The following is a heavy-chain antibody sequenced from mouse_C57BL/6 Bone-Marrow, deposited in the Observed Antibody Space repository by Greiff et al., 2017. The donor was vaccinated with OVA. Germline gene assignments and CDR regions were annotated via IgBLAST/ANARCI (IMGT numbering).Heavy chain of an antibody. CDR2: ISSGSSTI. CDR1: GFTFSDYG. Sequence: EVQRVESGGGLVKPGGSLKLSCAASGFTFSDYGMHWVRQAPEKGLEWVAYISSGSSTIYYADTVKGRFTISRDNAKNTLFLQMTSLRSEDTAMYYCARGGYGNPYYAMDYWGQGTSVTVSS. V-gene: IGHV5-17*01. CDR3: ARGGYGNPYYAMDY. D-gene: IGHD2-1*01. J-gene: IGHJ4*01.